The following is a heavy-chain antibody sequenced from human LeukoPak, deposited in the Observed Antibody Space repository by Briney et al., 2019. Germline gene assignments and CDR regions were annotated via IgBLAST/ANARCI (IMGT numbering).Heavy chain of an antibody. Sequence: GGSLRLSCAASGFTFSNAWMSWVRQAPGKGLEWVGRIKSKTDGGTTDYAAPVKGRFTISRDDSKNTLYLQMNSLKTEDTAVYYCTTLKGYCSGGSCYSALYYYYYMDVWGKGTTVTVSS. CDR1: GFTFSNAW. CDR3: TTLKGYCSGGSCYSALYYYYYMDV. CDR2: IKSKTDGGTT. J-gene: IGHJ6*03. V-gene: IGHV3-15*01. D-gene: IGHD2-15*01.